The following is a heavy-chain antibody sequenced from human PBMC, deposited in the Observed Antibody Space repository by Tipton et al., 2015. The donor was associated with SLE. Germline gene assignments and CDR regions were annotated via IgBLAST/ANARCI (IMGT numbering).Heavy chain of an antibody. CDR2: FYYSGSA. J-gene: IGHJ3*02. CDR1: GGSISSYY. Sequence: TLSLTCTVSGGSISSYYWSWIRQPPGKGLEWIGYFYYSGSANYNPSLKSRVTISVETSKNQFSLKLSSVTAADTAVYYCARGYDSSGYYYKAFDIWGQGTMVTVSS. D-gene: IGHD3-22*01. V-gene: IGHV4-59*08. CDR3: ARGYDSSGYYYKAFDI.